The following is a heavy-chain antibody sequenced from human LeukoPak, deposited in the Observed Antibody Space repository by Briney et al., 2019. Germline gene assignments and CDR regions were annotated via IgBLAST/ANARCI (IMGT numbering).Heavy chain of an antibody. V-gene: IGHV4-34*01. CDR2: INHSGST. Sequence: PSETLSLTCGVDGGSFSGYYWNWIRQPPGKGLEWIGEINHSGSTNYNPSLKRRVTISVDTSQNQFSVRLSSVTAADTAVYYCARDVGATPGYFDYWGQGTLVTVSS. CDR1: GGSFSGYY. CDR3: ARDVGATPGYFDY. J-gene: IGHJ4*02. D-gene: IGHD1-26*01.